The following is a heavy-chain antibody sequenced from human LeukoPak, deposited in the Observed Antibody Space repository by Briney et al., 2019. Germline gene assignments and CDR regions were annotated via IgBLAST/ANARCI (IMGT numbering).Heavy chain of an antibody. CDR3: ARMNRSSWYGVDY. Sequence: GGSLRLSCAASEFTFNRYWMSWVRQAPGKGLQWVANIKQDGSEAHYVDSVKGRFTISRDNSKNTLYLQMNSLRAEDTAVYYCARMNRSSWYGVDYWGQGTLVTVSS. J-gene: IGHJ4*02. D-gene: IGHD6-13*01. CDR1: EFTFNRYW. CDR2: IKQDGSEA. V-gene: IGHV3-7*05.